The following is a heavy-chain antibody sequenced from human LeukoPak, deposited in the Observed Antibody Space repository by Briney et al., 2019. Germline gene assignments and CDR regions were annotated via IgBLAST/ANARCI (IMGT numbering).Heavy chain of an antibody. CDR2: ISSSSSYI. J-gene: IGHJ4*02. Sequence: GGSLRLSCAASGFTFSSYSMNWVRQAPGKGLEWVSSISSSSSYIYYADSVKGRSTISRDNAKNSLYLQMNSLRAEDTAVYYCAALNSRSSPDYWGQGTLVTVSS. D-gene: IGHD2-2*01. CDR1: GFTFSSYS. CDR3: AALNSRSSPDY. V-gene: IGHV3-21*01.